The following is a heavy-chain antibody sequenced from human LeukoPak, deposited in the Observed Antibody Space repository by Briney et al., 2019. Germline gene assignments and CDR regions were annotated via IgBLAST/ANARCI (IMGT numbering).Heavy chain of an antibody. Sequence: PSETLSLTCTVSGGSISGHYWSWIRQPPGKGLEWIGYIYYSGSANYNPSLQSRVTISVDTSKNQFSLRLTSLTAADTAVYYCARGNGGEFDRWGQGTLVIVSS. CDR1: GGSISGHY. D-gene: IGHD3-16*01. CDR2: IYYSGSA. V-gene: IGHV4-59*11. CDR3: ARGNGGEFDR. J-gene: IGHJ5*02.